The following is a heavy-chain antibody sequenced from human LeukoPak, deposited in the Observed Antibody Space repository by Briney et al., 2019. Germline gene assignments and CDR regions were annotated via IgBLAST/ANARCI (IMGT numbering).Heavy chain of an antibody. D-gene: IGHD1-26*01. Sequence: GGSLRLSCAASGFTFSSYGMHWVRQAPGKGLEWVAVIWYDGSNKYYADSVKGRFTISRDNSKNTLYLQMSSLRAEDTAVYYCAKARGSGSHPHVLDYWGQGTLVTVSS. J-gene: IGHJ4*02. CDR3: AKARGSGSHPHVLDY. CDR2: IWYDGSNK. V-gene: IGHV3-33*06. CDR1: GFTFSSYG.